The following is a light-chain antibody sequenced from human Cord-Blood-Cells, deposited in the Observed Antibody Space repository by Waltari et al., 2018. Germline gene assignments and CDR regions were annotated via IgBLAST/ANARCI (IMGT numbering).Light chain of an antibody. CDR2: WAS. CDR1: PSVLYSSNNKNY. CDR3: QQYYSTPFT. V-gene: IGKV4-1*01. Sequence: DIVMTQYPASLAVSLGERATINCKSSPSVLYSSNNKNYLAWYQQKPGQPPKLLIYWASTRESGVPDRFSGSGSGTDFTLTISSLQAEDVAVYYCQQYYSTPFTFGPGTKVDIK. J-gene: IGKJ3*01.